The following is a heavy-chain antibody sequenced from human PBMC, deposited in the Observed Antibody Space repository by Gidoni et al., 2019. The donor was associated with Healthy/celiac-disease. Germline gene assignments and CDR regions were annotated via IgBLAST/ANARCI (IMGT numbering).Heavy chain of an antibody. V-gene: IGHV4-61*01. CDR2: IYYSEST. CDR1: GGSVSSGSYY. Sequence: QVQLQESGPGLVKPSETLSLTCTVSGGSVSSGSYYWSWIRQPPGKGLEWIGYIYYSESTNYNPSLKSRVTISVDTSKNQFSLKLSSVTAADTAVYYCARTGIAAASRDYWGQGTLVTVSS. D-gene: IGHD6-13*01. J-gene: IGHJ4*02. CDR3: ARTGIAAASRDY.